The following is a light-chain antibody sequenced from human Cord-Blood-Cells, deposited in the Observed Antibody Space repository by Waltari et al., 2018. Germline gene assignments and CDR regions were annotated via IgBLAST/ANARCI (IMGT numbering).Light chain of an antibody. V-gene: IGKV3-11*01. Sequence: IVLTQSPAPLSLSPGVRATLSCRASQSVSSYFAWYQQKPGQAPRLLIYDASNRATGIPARFSGSGSGTDSTLTISSLEPEDFAVYYCQQRSNWPPLTFGGGTKVEIK. CDR3: QQRSNWPPLT. CDR1: QSVSSY. CDR2: DAS. J-gene: IGKJ4*01.